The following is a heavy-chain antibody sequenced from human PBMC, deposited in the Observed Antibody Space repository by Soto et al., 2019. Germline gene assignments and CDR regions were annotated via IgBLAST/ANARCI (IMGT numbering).Heavy chain of an antibody. CDR1: GFSLSTSEVG. V-gene: IGHV2-5*01. Sequence: SCPTLVNPTQTLTLTCTFSGFSLSTSEVGVGWIRQPPGKALEWLALIFWNDDERYNPSLKRRLTITKDISKNQVVPTMTNMDPMDTATYYCAHSRVFDWFDPWGQGTLVTVSS. D-gene: IGHD6-13*01. J-gene: IGHJ5*02. CDR3: AHSRVFDWFDP. CDR2: IFWNDDE.